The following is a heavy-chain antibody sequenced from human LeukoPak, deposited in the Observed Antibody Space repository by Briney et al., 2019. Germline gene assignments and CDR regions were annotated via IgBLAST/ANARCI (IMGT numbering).Heavy chain of an antibody. CDR2: ISAYNGNT. CDR1: GYTFTSYG. D-gene: IGHD3-22*01. J-gene: IGHJ4*02. Sequence: ASVKVSCKASGYTFTSYGISWVRQAPGQGLEWMGWISAYNGNTNYAQKLQGRVTMTTDTSTSTAYMELRSLRSDDTAVYYCARDPSGVSITMIDPTRLDYWGQGTPVTVSS. CDR3: ARDPSGVSITMIDPTRLDY. V-gene: IGHV1-18*01.